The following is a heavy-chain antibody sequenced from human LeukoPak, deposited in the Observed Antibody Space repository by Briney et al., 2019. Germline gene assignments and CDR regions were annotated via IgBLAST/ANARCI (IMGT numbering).Heavy chain of an antibody. CDR3: ARRGSSSWYHYFDY. D-gene: IGHD6-13*01. CDR2: IKQDGSEK. V-gene: IGHV3-7*01. J-gene: IGHJ4*02. CDR1: GFTFSSYW. Sequence: PGGSLRLSCAASGFTFSSYWMSWVRQAPGKGLEWVANIKQDGSEKYYVDSVKGRFTISRDNAKNSLYLQMNSLRAEDTAVYYFARRGSSSWYHYFDYWGQGTLVTVSS.